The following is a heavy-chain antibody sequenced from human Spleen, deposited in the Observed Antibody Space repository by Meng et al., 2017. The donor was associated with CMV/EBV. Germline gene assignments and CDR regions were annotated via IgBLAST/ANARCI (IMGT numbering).Heavy chain of an antibody. CDR1: GYTFTGYY. D-gene: IGHD5-24*01. J-gene: IGHJ4*02. V-gene: IGHV1-2*02. CDR2: INPNSGGT. Sequence: ASVKVSCKASGYTFTGYYMHWVRQAPGQGLEWVGWINPNSGGTNYAQRFQGRVTMTRDTSISTACMELSRLRSDDTAVYYCASPSGATTAFDYWGQGTLVTVSS. CDR3: ASPSGATTAFDY.